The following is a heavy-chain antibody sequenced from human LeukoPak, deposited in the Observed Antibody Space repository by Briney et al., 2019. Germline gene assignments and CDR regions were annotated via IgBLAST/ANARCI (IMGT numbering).Heavy chain of an antibody. CDR2: INTNAGNP. CDR3: ARESGEDGDNVVGWFDP. D-gene: IGHD4-17*01. CDR1: GYTFTSYA. V-gene: IGHV7-4-1*02. J-gene: IGHJ5*02. Sequence: ASVKVSCKASGYTFTSYAMNWVRQAPGQGLEWMGWINTNAGNPTYAQGFTGRFVFSLDTSVSTAYLQISSLKAEDTAVYYCARESGEDGDNVVGWFDPWGQGTLVTVSS.